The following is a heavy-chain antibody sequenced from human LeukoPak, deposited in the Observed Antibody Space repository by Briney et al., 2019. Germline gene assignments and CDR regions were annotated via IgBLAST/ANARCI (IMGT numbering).Heavy chain of an antibody. V-gene: IGHV4-59*01. D-gene: IGHD1-26*01. CDR2: IYYSGST. CDR1: GDSISSYY. J-gene: IGHJ4*02. Sequence: SEILSLTCTVSGDSISSYYWSWIRQPPGKGLEWIGYIYYSGSTNYNPSLKSRVTISVDTSKNQFSLKLSSVTAADTAVYYCARVGGSYSVYYFDYWGQGTLVTVSS. CDR3: ARVGGSYSVYYFDY.